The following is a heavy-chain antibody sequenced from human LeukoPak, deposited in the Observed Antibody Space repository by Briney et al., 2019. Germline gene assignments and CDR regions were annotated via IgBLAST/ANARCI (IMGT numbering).Heavy chain of an antibody. CDR2: ISGSGGST. CDR3: AKVIDYYDSSGYDY. V-gene: IGHV3-23*01. Sequence: GGSLRLSCAAPGFTFSSYAMSWVSQAPGKGLEWVSAISGSGGSTYYADSVKGRFTISRDNSKNTLYLQMNSLRAEDTAVYYCAKVIDYYDSSGYDYWGQGTLVTVSS. D-gene: IGHD3-22*01. J-gene: IGHJ4*02. CDR1: GFTFSSYA.